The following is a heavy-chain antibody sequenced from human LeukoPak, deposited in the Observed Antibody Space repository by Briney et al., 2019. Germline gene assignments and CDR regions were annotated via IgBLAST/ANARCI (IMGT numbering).Heavy chain of an antibody. V-gene: IGHV3-74*01. Sequence: GGSLRLSCAASGFSFSTYWMHWVRQPPGKGLVWVSRINTDGSSTRYADSVKGRFTISRDNAKNTLYLQMSSLRAEDTAVYYCASSDYDSSGSAFDIWGQGTMVTVSS. CDR2: INTDGSST. D-gene: IGHD3-22*01. J-gene: IGHJ3*02. CDR1: GFSFSTYW. CDR3: ASSDYDSSGSAFDI.